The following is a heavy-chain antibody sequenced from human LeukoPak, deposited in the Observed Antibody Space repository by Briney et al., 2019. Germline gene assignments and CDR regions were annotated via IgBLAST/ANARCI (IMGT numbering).Heavy chain of an antibody. D-gene: IGHD3-22*01. CDR3: ARDYYDSSGYYLGFDY. J-gene: IGHJ4*02. V-gene: IGHV3-53*01. CDR2: IYSGGST. CDR1: GFTVSSNY. Sequence: GGSLRLSCAASGFTVSSNYMSWVRQAPGKGLEWVSVIYSGGSTYYADSVKGRFTISRDNSKNTLYLQMNSLRAEDTAVYYCARDYYDSSGYYLGFDYWGQGTLVTVSS.